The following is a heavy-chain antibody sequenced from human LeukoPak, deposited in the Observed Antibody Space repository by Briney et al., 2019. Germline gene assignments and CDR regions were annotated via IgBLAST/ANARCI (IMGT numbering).Heavy chain of an antibody. J-gene: IGHJ5*02. CDR3: AREEIRSWFGP. CDR1: GGSISSYY. D-gene: IGHD5-24*01. V-gene: IGHV4-59*01. Sequence: PSETLSFTCTVSGGSISSYYWSWIRQPPGKGLEWIGYIYYSGSTNYNPSLKSRVTISVDTSKNQFSLKLSSVTAADTAVYYCAREEIRSWFGPWGQGTLVTVSS. CDR2: IYYSGST.